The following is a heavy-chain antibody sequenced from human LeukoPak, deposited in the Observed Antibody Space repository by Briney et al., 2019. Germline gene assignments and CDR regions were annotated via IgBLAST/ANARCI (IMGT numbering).Heavy chain of an antibody. D-gene: IGHD3-10*01. Sequence: PGGSLRLSCAASGFTFSSNAMSWVRQAPGKGLEWVSAISGSGGSTYYADSVKGRFTISRDNSRNTLYLQMNSLKAEDTAVYYCTRYGAGTQYDYWGQGTLVTVSS. CDR2: ISGSGGST. J-gene: IGHJ4*02. CDR1: GFTFSSNA. CDR3: TRYGAGTQYDY. V-gene: IGHV3-23*01.